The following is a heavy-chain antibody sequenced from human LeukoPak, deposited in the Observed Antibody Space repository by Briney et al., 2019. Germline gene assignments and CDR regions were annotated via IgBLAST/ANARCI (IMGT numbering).Heavy chain of an antibody. CDR3: ARDHARMIVDPNRGVLTYY. V-gene: IGHV1-18*01. CDR1: GYTFTSDG. D-gene: IGHD3-22*01. CDR2: ISAYNGNT. J-gene: IGHJ4*02. Sequence: ASVKVSCKASGYTFTSDGISWVRQAPGQGLEWMGWISAYNGNTNYAQKLQGRVTMTTDASTSTAYMELRSLRSDDTAVYYCARDHARMIVDPNRGVLTYYWGQGTLVTVSS.